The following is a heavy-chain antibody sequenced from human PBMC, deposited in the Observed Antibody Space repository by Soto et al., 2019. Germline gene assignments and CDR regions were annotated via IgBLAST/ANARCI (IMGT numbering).Heavy chain of an antibody. CDR3: ARDRDNSNWPNFDS. CDR2: VLPFLDIT. CDR1: VDTFSIYT. D-gene: IGHD6-13*01. Sequence: QVQLVQSGSEVKKPGSSERVSCKSSVDTFSIYTISWVRQAPGRGLEWMGRVLPFLDITSYSQRFQGRVTITADRSTTTAYMELTSLRSEDTAVYYCARDRDNSNWPNFDSWGQGTLVTVSS. J-gene: IGHJ4*02. V-gene: IGHV1-69*02.